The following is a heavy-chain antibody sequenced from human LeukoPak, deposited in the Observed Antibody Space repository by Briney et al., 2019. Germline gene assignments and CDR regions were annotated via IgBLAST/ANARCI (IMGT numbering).Heavy chain of an antibody. V-gene: IGHV3-64*01. J-gene: IGHJ4*02. CDR1: GFTFSSYA. Sequence: GGSLRLSCAASGFTFSSYAMHWVRQAPGRGLEYVSAISSNGGSTYYANSVKGRFTISRDNSKNTLYLQMNSLRAEDTAVYYCARVQPGIAVAGSHDYWGQGTLITVSS. D-gene: IGHD6-19*01. CDR3: ARVQPGIAVAGSHDY. CDR2: ISSNGGST.